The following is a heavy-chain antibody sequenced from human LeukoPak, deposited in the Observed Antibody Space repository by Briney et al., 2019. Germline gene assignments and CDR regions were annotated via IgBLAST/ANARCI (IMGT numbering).Heavy chain of an antibody. CDR2: ISFSGSTI. D-gene: IGHD3-22*01. CDR3: ARGGYYDSSGYYYVGYFHH. Sequence: GGSLRLSCAASGFTFSSYETNWVRQAPGKGLEWVSYISFSGSTIYYADSVKGRFTISRDNAKNSLYVQMNSLRAEDTAVYYCARGGYYDSSGYYYVGYFHHWGQGTLVTVSS. J-gene: IGHJ1*01. CDR1: GFTFSSYE. V-gene: IGHV3-48*03.